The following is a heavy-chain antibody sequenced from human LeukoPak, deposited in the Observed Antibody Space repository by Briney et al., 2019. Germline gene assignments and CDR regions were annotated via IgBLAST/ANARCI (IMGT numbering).Heavy chain of an antibody. Sequence: ASVKVSCKASGYIFDIYAMIWVRQAPGQGLELMGWINTNTGNPTYAQGFTGRFVFSLDKSVSTAYLQIRSLKAEDTAVYYCARDYTVTLGTTTYFQHWGQGTLVTVSS. D-gene: IGHD1-1*01. CDR3: ARDYTVTLGTTTYFQH. CDR2: INTNTGNP. V-gene: IGHV7-4-1*01. J-gene: IGHJ1*01. CDR1: GYIFDIYA.